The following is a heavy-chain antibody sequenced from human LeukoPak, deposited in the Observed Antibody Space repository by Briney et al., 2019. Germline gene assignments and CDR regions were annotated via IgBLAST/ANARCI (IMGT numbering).Heavy chain of an antibody. J-gene: IGHJ4*02. D-gene: IGHD3-9*01. CDR1: GFTFDDYA. Sequence: PGGSLRLSCAASGFTFDDYAMHWVRQAPGKGLEWVSGISWNSGSIGYADSVKGRFTISRDNAKNSLYLQMNSLRAEDMALYYCAKAKGYDILTGYYLFDYWGQGTLVTVSS. V-gene: IGHV3-9*03. CDR3: AKAKGYDILTGYYLFDY. CDR2: ISWNSGSI.